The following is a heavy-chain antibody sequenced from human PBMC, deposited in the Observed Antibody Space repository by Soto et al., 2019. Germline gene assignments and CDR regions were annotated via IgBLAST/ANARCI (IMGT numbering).Heavy chain of an antibody. D-gene: IGHD3-10*01. J-gene: IGHJ6*03. Sequence: GGSLRLSCAASGFTFSDYYMSWIRQAPGKGLEWVSYISSSGSTIYYADSVKGRFTISRDNAKNSLYLQMNSLRAEDTAVYYCARVGDYYGSGSYSDYYYYYMDVWGKGTTVTVSS. CDR1: GFTFSDYY. CDR3: ARVGDYYGSGSYSDYYYYYMDV. CDR2: ISSSGSTI. V-gene: IGHV3-11*01.